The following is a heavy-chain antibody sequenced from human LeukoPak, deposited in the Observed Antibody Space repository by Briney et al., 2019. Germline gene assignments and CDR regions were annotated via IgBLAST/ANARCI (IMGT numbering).Heavy chain of an antibody. D-gene: IGHD3-22*01. V-gene: IGHV1-69*04. CDR2: IILILGIA. CDR1: GGTFSSYA. CDR3: ARDPNYYNSSGYYPDY. J-gene: IGHJ4*02. Sequence: SVKVSCKASGGTFSSYAISWVRQAPGQGLEWMGRIILILGIANYAQKFQGRVTITADKSTSAAYMELSSLRSEDTAVYYCARDPNYYNSSGYYPDYWGQGTLVTVSS.